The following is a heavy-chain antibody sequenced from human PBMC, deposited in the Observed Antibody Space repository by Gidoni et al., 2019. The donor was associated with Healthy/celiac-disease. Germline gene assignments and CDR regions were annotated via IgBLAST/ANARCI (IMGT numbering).Heavy chain of an antibody. CDR1: GFTFRSYA. CDR2: ISGSGGST. D-gene: IGHD5-18*01. V-gene: IGHV3-23*01. J-gene: IGHJ3*02. Sequence: EVQLLESGGGLVRPGGSLRLSCAASGFTFRSYAMSWVRQAPGKGLEWVSAISGSGGSTYYADSVKGRFTISRDNSKNTLYLQMNSLRAEDTAVYYCAKDLPTGYSYGDDAFDIWGQGTMVTVSS. CDR3: AKDLPTGYSYGDDAFDI.